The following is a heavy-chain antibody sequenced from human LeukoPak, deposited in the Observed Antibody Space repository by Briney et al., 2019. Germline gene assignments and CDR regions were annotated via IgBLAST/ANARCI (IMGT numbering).Heavy chain of an antibody. CDR1: GFTVTGKD. Sequence: GGSLRLSCAASGFTVTGKDMSWVRQAPGKGLEWVSIIYSGGSTYYTDSVKGRFTISRDNSKNTLYLQMNSLRAEDTAVYYCARRLGITDYWGQGTLVTVSS. D-gene: IGHD7-27*01. V-gene: IGHV3-66*04. CDR3: ARRLGITDY. J-gene: IGHJ4*02. CDR2: IYSGGST.